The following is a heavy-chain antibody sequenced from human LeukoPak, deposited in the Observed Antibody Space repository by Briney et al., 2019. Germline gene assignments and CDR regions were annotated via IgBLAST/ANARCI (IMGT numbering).Heavy chain of an antibody. CDR1: GYSLTSYW. Sequence: GESLKISCKSSGYSLTSYWIAWVRQMPGKGLEWMGIIYPGDSDTRYSPSFQGQVTISADKSISTAYLQWSSLKASDTAMYYCASLSAGVDFDYWGQGTLVTVSS. V-gene: IGHV5-51*01. J-gene: IGHJ4*02. CDR2: IYPGDSDT. D-gene: IGHD3-10*01. CDR3: ASLSAGVDFDY.